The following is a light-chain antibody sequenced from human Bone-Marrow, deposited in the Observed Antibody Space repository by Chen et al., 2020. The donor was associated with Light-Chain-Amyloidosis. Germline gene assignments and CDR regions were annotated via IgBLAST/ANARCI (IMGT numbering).Light chain of an antibody. V-gene: IGKV4-1*01. J-gene: IGKJ3*01. CDR2: WAS. CDR3: QQYYSVPFT. Sequence: DIVMTQSPDSLAVSLGERATINCKSSQSILYDSNNKNSLVWYQQKPGQPPKLRVYWASARESGVPDRFSGSGSGTDFTLTIRCLQAEDVAVYYCQQYYSVPFTFGPGTRVDIK. CDR1: QSILYDSNNKNS.